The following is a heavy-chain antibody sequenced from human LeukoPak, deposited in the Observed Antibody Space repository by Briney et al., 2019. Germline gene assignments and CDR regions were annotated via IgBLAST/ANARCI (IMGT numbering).Heavy chain of an antibody. Sequence: SQTLSLTCTVSGGSITKGNYYWNWIRQPAGKGLEWIGRIFTSGSTNYNPSLKSRVTISLDTSKNQFSLRLSSVTAADTAVYYCATDNYYYYGLDVWGQGTTVTTSS. CDR2: IFTSGST. V-gene: IGHV4-61*02. CDR1: GGSITKGNYY. CDR3: ATDNYYYYGLDV. J-gene: IGHJ6*02.